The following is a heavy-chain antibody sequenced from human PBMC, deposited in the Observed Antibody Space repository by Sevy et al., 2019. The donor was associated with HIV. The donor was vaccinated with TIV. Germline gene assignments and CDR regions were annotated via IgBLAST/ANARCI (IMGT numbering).Heavy chain of an antibody. V-gene: IGHV1-69*13. CDR1: GGTFRRFG. J-gene: IGHJ6*02. CDR2: TMPLFHTA. D-gene: IGHD3-16*01. Sequence: ASVKVSCKASGGTFRRFGITWVRQAPGQGLEWMGGTMPLFHTANYAQKFQGRVTINADESTSTAYMQLSSLRSEDTAVYYCVIDSGVGDYYNGMDVWGQGTMVTVSS. CDR3: VIDSGVGDYYNGMDV.